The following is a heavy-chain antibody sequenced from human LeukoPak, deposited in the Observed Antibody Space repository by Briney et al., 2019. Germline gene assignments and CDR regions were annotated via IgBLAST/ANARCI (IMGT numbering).Heavy chain of an antibody. CDR1: GGSISSYY. V-gene: IGHV4-4*07. D-gene: IGHD3-22*01. CDR3: ARAINYYDSSGYYPGGFDYYYMDV. Sequence: PSETLSLTCTVSGGSISSYYWSWIRQPAGKGLEWIGRIYTSGSTNYNPSLKGRVTMSVDTSKNQFSLKLSSVTAADTAVYYCARAINYYDSSGYYPGGFDYYYMDVWGKGTTVTVSS. J-gene: IGHJ6*03. CDR2: IYTSGST.